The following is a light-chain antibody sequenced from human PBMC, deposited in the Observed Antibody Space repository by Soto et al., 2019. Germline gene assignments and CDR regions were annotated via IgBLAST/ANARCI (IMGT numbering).Light chain of an antibody. CDR1: QDITTY. J-gene: IGKJ5*01. CDR2: DAS. V-gene: IGKV1-33*01. Sequence: DLPLTQSPSSLSASVGDRVTFTCQASQDITTYLNWYQQKPGKAPKLLIFDASSLKTGVPSRFSGSGSGTHFTFVISSLQPEDVAMYYCQQFDNLPITFGQGTRLEI. CDR3: QQFDNLPIT.